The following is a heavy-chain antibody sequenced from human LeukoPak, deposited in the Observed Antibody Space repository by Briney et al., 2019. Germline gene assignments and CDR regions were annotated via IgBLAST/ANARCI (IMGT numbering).Heavy chain of an antibody. CDR2: IGSTGGAI. V-gene: IGHV3-11*01. CDR3: ATSRSIATTSIY. CDR1: GLNFNDHY. Sequence: GGSLRLSCAVSGLNFNDHYIIWIRQAPGKGLEWVSHIGSTGGAILYADSVKGRFTISRDNAKRSVYLEMNSLRVEDTAVYYCATSRSIATTSIYGGQGTLVTVSS. J-gene: IGHJ4*02. D-gene: IGHD1/OR15-1a*01.